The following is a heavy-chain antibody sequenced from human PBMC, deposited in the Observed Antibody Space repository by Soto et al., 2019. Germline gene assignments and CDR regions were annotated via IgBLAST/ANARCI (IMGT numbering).Heavy chain of an antibody. V-gene: IGHV4-59*01. Sequence: SETLSLTCTVSGGSISSYYWSWIRQPPGKGLEWIGYINYSGTTNYNPSLKSRVTISVDTSKNQFSLQLSSVTAADTAVYYCARVGNYRFDPWGQGTLVTVSS. CDR1: GGSISSYY. CDR3: ARVGNYRFDP. D-gene: IGHD3-16*02. J-gene: IGHJ5*02. CDR2: INYSGTT.